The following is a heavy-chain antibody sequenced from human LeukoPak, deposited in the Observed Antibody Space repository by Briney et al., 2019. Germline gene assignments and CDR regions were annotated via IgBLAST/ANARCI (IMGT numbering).Heavy chain of an antibody. V-gene: IGHV3-30*02. CDR2: IRYDGSNK. CDR1: GFTFSSYE. Sequence: PGGSLRLSCAASGFTFSSYEMNWVRQAPGKGLEWVAFIRYDGSNKYYADSVKGRFTISRDNSKNTLYLQMNSLRAEDTAVYYCAKDGGYCSSTSCPEDNWFDPWGQGTLVTVSS. J-gene: IGHJ5*02. CDR3: AKDGGYCSSTSCPEDNWFDP. D-gene: IGHD2-2*01.